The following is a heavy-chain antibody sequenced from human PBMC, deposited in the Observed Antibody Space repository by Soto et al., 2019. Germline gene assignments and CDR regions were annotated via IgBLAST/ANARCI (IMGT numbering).Heavy chain of an antibody. J-gene: IGHJ6*02. Sequence: PGASLRLSCAASGFTFSSYSMNWLRQAPGKGLEWVSYISSSSSTIYYADSVKGRFTISRDNAKNSLYLQMNSLRDEDTAVYYCARERDYYDSSGYYYAPRLDYYYGMDVWGQGT. V-gene: IGHV3-48*02. D-gene: IGHD3-22*01. CDR2: ISSSSSTI. CDR3: ARERDYYDSSGYYYAPRLDYYYGMDV. CDR1: GFTFSSYS.